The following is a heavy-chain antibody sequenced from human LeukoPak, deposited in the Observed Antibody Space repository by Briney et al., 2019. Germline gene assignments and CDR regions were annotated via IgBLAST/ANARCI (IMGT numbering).Heavy chain of an antibody. CDR2: IYHSGST. CDR1: GGSISSGGYS. V-gene: IGHV4-30-2*01. Sequence: SETLSLTCAVSGGSISSGGYSWSWIRQPPGKGLEWIGYIYHSGSTYYNPSLKSRVTISVDRSKNQFSLKLSSVTAADTAVYYCATLDLGYCSSTSCKASDYWGQGTLVTVSS. D-gene: IGHD2-2*01. J-gene: IGHJ4*02. CDR3: ATLDLGYCSSTSCKASDY.